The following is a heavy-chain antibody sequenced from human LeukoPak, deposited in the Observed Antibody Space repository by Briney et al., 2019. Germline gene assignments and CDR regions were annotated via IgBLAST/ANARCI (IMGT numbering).Heavy chain of an antibody. Sequence: SETLSLTCTGSGGSISSYYWSWIGQPPGRGLEWMGGVYYSGKTNYNPSLKSRVTISVDTSKNQFSLKLSSVTAADTAVYYCARGQRGYSYGYADQWGQGTLVTVSS. D-gene: IGHD5-18*01. V-gene: IGHV4-59*01. CDR2: VYYSGKT. CDR1: GGSISSYY. J-gene: IGHJ4*02. CDR3: ARGQRGYSYGYADQ.